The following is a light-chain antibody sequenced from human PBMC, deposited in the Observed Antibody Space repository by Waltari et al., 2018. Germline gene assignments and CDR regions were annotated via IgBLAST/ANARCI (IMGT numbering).Light chain of an antibody. V-gene: IGLV2-23*02. J-gene: IGLJ3*02. CDR1: SSDVGSYNF. CDR3: CSYAGRSTWV. Sequence: QSALTQPASVSGSPGQSITISCTGTSSDVGSYNFVSWYQQHPGKAPQLIIYEVNKRPSGVSNRLSGSKSGNTASLTISGLQAEDESDYYCCSYAGRSTWVFGGGTKVTVL. CDR2: EVN.